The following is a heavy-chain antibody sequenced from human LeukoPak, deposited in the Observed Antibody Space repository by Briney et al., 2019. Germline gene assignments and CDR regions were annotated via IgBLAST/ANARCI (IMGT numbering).Heavy chain of an antibody. CDR1: YX. CDR2: IYPGDSDT. Sequence: YXXGXVRQVPGXXXEWMGIIYPGDSDTXYSPSFQGQVTISADKSIXTAYLQWSSLKASDTAMYYXXXLXXXXXGXXYWGQGTLVTVSS. J-gene: IGHJ4*02. CDR3: XXLXXXXXGXXY. V-gene: IGHV5-51*01.